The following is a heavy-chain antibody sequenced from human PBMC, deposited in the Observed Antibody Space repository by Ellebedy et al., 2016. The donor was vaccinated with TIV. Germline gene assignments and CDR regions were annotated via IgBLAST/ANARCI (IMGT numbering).Heavy chain of an antibody. V-gene: IGHV5-10-1*01. CDR1: GYHFSNNW. Sequence: GESLMISCKISGYHFSNNWISWVRQKPGKGLEWMGRIHPSDSDTDYRPSFRGHVTMSVDKSISFAFLQWSSLQASDTAMYYCARRGDSDFDSWGQGTVVTVSP. J-gene: IGHJ4*02. D-gene: IGHD4-17*01. CDR3: ARRGDSDFDS. CDR2: IHPSDSDT.